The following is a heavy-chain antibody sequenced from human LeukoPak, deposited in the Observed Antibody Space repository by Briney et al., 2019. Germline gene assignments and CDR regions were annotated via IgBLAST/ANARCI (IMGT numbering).Heavy chain of an antibody. CDR1: GYSISGGYY. D-gene: IGHD2-15*01. CDR2: IYRSGST. J-gene: IGHJ4*02. CDR3: ARVVCSGGSCYSGPFDY. Sequence: SETLSLTCTVSGYSISGGYYWGWIRQPPGKGLEWIGSIYRSGSTYYNPSLKSRVTISVDTSKNQFSLKLSSVTAADTAVYYCARVVCSGGSCYSGPFDYWGQGTLVTVSS. V-gene: IGHV4-38-2*02.